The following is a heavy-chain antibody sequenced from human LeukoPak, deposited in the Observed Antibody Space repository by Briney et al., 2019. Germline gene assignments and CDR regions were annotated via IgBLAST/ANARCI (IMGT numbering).Heavy chain of an antibody. Sequence: SVKVSCKASGYTFTSYAISWVRQAPGQGLEWMGGIIPIFGTANYAQKFQGRVTITADESTSTAYMELSSLRSEDTAVYYCAREAAGGFDAFDIWGQGTMVTVSS. CDR3: AREAAGGFDAFDI. J-gene: IGHJ3*02. CDR1: GYTFTSYA. CDR2: IIPIFGTA. V-gene: IGHV1-69*13. D-gene: IGHD1-26*01.